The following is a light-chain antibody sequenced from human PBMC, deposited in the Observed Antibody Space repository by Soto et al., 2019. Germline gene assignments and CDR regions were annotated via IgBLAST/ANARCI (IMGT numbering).Light chain of an antibody. J-gene: IGKJ1*01. CDR2: AAS. CDR3: QQYYSYPLWT. V-gene: IGKV1-8*01. Sequence: AIRMTQSPSSFSASTGDRVTITRRASQGISRYLAWYQQKPEKAPKLLIYAASTLQSGVPSRFSGSGSGTDFTLTISCLQSEDFAAYYCQQYYSYPLWTFGQGTKVEIK. CDR1: QGISRY.